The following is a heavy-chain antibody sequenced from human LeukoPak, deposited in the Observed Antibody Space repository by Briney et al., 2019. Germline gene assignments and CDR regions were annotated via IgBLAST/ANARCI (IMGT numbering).Heavy chain of an antibody. V-gene: IGHV3-30-3*01. CDR3: ARGAMDIVVVPAAMLDY. Sequence: GGSLRLSCAASGFTFSSYAMHWVRQAPGKGLEGVAVISYDGSNKYYADSVKGRFTISRDNSKNTLYLQMNSLRAEDTAVYYCARGAMDIVVVPAAMLDYWGQGTLVTVSS. CDR2: ISYDGSNK. D-gene: IGHD2-2*03. J-gene: IGHJ4*02. CDR1: GFTFSSYA.